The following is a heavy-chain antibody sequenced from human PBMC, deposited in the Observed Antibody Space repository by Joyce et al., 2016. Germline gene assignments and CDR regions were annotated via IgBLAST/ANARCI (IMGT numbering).Heavy chain of an antibody. Sequence: QVQLQESGPGLVKPSQTLSLTCAVSGGSINSGGYYWSWIRQRPGQGLEWIGYIYNSGSTVYKPSLKSRVIISADTSKNQFSLKLSSVTAADTAVYYCAREDDIRGADYWVQGSLVTVSS. V-gene: IGHV4-31*11. J-gene: IGHJ4*02. CDR3: AREDDIRGADY. D-gene: IGHD3-10*01. CDR2: IYNSGST. CDR1: GGSINSGGYY.